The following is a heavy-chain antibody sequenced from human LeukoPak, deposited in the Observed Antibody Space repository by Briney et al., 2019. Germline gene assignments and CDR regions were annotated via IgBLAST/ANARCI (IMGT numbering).Heavy chain of an antibody. CDR2: INWNGGST. Sequence: GGSLRLSCAASGFTFDDYGMSWVRQAPGKGLEWVSGINWNGGSTGYADSVKGRLTISRDNAKNSLYLQMNSLRAEDTAVYYCASSSGSYRLWYYWGQGTLVTVSS. CDR3: ASSSGSYRLWYY. D-gene: IGHD1-26*01. CDR1: GFTFDDYG. V-gene: IGHV3-20*04. J-gene: IGHJ4*02.